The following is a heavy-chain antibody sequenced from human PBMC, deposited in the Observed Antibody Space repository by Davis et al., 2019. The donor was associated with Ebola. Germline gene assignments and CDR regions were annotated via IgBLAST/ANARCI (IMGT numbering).Heavy chain of an antibody. J-gene: IGHJ4*02. CDR1: GGTFSSYA. V-gene: IGHV1-69*04. Sequence: SVKVSCKASGGTFSSYAISWVRQAPGQGLEWMGRIIPILGIANYAQKFQGRVTITADKSTSTAYMELSSLRSEDTAVYYCASGGTVVTPGGYWGQGTLVTVSS. CDR3: ASGGTVVTPGGY. CDR2: IIPILGIA. D-gene: IGHD4-23*01.